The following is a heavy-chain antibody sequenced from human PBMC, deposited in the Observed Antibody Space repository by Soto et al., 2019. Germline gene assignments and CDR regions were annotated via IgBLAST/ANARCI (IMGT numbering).Heavy chain of an antibody. J-gene: IGHJ6*02. CDR3: ARWSFEWHGIDFWSGYYRYYYYGMDV. CDR2: MNPNSGNT. V-gene: IGHV1-8*01. D-gene: IGHD3-3*01. Sequence: ASVKVSCKASGYTFTSYDINWVRQATGQGLEWMGWMNPNSGNTGYAQKFQGRVTMTRNTSISTAYMELSSLRSEDTAVYYCARWSFEWHGIDFWSGYYRYYYYGMDVWGQGTTVTVSS. CDR1: GYTFTSYD.